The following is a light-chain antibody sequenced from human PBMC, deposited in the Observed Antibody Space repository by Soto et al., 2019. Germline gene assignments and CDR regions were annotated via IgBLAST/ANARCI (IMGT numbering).Light chain of an antibody. CDR3: CSYAGSYSYV. CDR2: DVS. J-gene: IGLJ1*01. V-gene: IGLV2-11*01. CDR1: SSDVGGYNY. Sequence: QSALTQPRSVSGSPGQSVTISCTGTSSDVGGYNYVAWYQQHPGKAPKLMIYDVSKRPSGVPDRVSGSKSGNTASLTISGLQAEYEADYYCCSYAGSYSYVFGTGTKVTVL.